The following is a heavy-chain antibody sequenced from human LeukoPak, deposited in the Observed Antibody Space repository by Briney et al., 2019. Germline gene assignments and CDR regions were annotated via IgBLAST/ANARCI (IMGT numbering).Heavy chain of an antibody. CDR1: GGSFSGYY. J-gene: IGHJ2*01. CDR2: INHSGST. Sequence: SETLSLTCAVYGGSFSGYYWSWIRQPPGKGLEWIGEINHSGSTNYNPSLKSRVTISVDTSKNQFSLKLSSVTAADTAVYYCARGVQPGIAIAGWYFDLWGRGTLVTVCS. CDR3: ARGVQPGIAIAGWYFDL. V-gene: IGHV4-34*01. D-gene: IGHD6-13*01.